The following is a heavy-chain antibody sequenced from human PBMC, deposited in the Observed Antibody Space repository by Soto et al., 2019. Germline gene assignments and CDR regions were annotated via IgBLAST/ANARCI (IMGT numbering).Heavy chain of an antibody. J-gene: IGHJ6*02. V-gene: IGHV4-4*02. D-gene: IGHD3-16*01. CDR2: LSREGNR. CDR1: GAPITTTKW. CDR3: ATQTISHTWGV. Sequence: QEQPQESGPGLVKPSETLSVTCTVSGAPITTTKWWAWVRLPPGKALEWIGELSREGNRNSNPSLEGRFIMSLDQSKNHFSLKLTSVTAADTAICYCATQTISHTWGVWGRGSSVTVSS.